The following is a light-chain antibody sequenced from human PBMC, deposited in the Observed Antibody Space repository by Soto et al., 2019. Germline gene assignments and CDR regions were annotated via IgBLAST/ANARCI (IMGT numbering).Light chain of an antibody. Sequence: IVVKQSPATVSLSPGKRATVSCRASQNISNYLIWYQQTPGQAPRLLIYGASRRATGIPDRFSGSGSGTEFTLTISSLPSEDFAVSYCQPYNTWPPRTFAEGTKVDI. CDR1: QNISNY. V-gene: IGKV3D-15*01. J-gene: IGKJ1*01. CDR3: QPYNTWPPRT. CDR2: GAS.